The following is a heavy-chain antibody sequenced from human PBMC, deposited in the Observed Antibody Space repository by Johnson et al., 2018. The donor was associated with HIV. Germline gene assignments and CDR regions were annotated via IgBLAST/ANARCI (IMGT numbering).Heavy chain of an antibody. CDR1: AFTFSSYA. CDR3: AKTYSGSNRDAFDI. J-gene: IGHJ3*02. CDR2: ISYDASNK. D-gene: IGHD1-26*01. V-gene: IGHV3-30*04. Sequence: QMQLVESGGGVVQPGRSLRLSCAASAFTFSSYAMHWVRQAPGKGLEWVAVISYDASNKYYADSVKGRFTIYRDNSKNTLYLQMNSLRTEDTAVYYCAKTYSGSNRDAFDIWGQGTMVTVS.